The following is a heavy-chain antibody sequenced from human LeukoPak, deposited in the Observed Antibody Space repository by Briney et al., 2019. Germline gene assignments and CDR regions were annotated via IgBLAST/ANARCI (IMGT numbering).Heavy chain of an antibody. Sequence: GASVKVSCKASGYTFTRHYIQWVRQAPGQGLEWMGIINPSGGSTSYAQKFQGRVTITADESTSTAYMELSSLRSEDTAVYYCARDGVGSSSWYSLGFDYWGQGTLVTVSS. D-gene: IGHD6-13*01. CDR1: GYTFTRHY. V-gene: IGHV1-46*01. CDR2: INPSGGST. CDR3: ARDGVGSSSWYSLGFDY. J-gene: IGHJ4*02.